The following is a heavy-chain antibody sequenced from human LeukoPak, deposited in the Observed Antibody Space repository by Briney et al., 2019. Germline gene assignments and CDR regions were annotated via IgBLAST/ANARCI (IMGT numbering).Heavy chain of an antibody. CDR2: IYTTGKT. CDR3: ARHGYTASHYFLDF. D-gene: IGHD3-16*01. V-gene: IGHV4-4*07. Sequence: SETLSLTCTVSSGSINSYYWGWVRQPAGRGLEWIGRIYTTGKTDFNPSLKSRLTMSVDTSKRQFSLNLTSVTAADTAIYFCARHGYTASHYFLDFWSQGTLVTVSS. CDR1: SGSINSYY. J-gene: IGHJ4*02.